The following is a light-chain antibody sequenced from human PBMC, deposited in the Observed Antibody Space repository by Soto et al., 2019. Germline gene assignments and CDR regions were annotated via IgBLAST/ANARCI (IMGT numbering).Light chain of an antibody. V-gene: IGKV3-11*01. Sequence: EIVLTQSPATLSLSPGERATLSCRASQSVSSYLVWFHQKPGQAPRLLIYDASNRATGIPARFSGSGSGTDFTLTISSLEPEDFAVYYCQQRSSWPLTFGGGTKVEIK. CDR3: QQRSSWPLT. CDR2: DAS. J-gene: IGKJ4*01. CDR1: QSVSSY.